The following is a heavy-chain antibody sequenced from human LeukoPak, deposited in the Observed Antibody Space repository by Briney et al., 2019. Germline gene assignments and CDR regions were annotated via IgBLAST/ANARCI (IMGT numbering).Heavy chain of an antibody. CDR2: MNPNSGST. J-gene: IGHJ6*02. CDR3: ARGSHRSYSSGWYYYYYGMDV. Sequence: GASVKVSCKASGYTFTSYDINWVRQATGQGLEWMGWMNPNSGSTGYAQKFQGRVTMTRNTSISTAYMELSSLRSEDTAVYYCARGSHRSYSSGWYYYYYGMDVWGQGTTVTVSS. D-gene: IGHD6-19*01. CDR1: GYTFTSYD. V-gene: IGHV1-8*01.